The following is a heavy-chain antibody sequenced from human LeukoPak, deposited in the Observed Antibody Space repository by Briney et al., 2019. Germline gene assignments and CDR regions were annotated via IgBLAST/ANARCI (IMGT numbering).Heavy chain of an antibody. Sequence: ASVKVSCKASGYTFTSYDINWVRQAPGQGLEWMGWINPNSGGTNYAQKFQGRVTMTRDTSISTAYMELSRLRSDDTAVYYCARSGAATGEYSWFDPWGQGTLVTVSS. CDR3: ARSGAATGEYSWFDP. V-gene: IGHV1-2*02. D-gene: IGHD1-26*01. J-gene: IGHJ5*02. CDR2: INPNSGGT. CDR1: GYTFTSYD.